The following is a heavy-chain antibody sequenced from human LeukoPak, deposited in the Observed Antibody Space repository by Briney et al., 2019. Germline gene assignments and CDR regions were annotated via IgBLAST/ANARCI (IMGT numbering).Heavy chain of an antibody. J-gene: IGHJ4*02. Sequence: PGGSLRLSCAASGFTFSSYAMTWARQAPGKGLEWIGHIKSKADRETTDYAAPVKGRFTISRDDSKNTLYLQMNSLKTEDTAVYYCTTEAPWYSSGRGWSDYWGQGTLVTVSS. V-gene: IGHV3-15*01. CDR1: GFTFSSYA. D-gene: IGHD6-19*01. CDR2: IKSKADRETT. CDR3: TTEAPWYSSGRGWSDY.